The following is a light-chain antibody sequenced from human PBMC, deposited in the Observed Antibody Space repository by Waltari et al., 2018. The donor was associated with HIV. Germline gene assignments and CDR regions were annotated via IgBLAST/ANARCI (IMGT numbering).Light chain of an antibody. CDR3: CSYASYSTFHVV. Sequence: QSALTQPASVSGSPGQSIAISCTGASSDVGSYNLVSWYQQHTGKAPKLMIYAVTKRPSGVSDRFSGSKSGNTASLTISGLQAEDEADYYCCSYASYSTFHVVFGGGTKLTVL. J-gene: IGLJ2*01. CDR2: AVT. V-gene: IGLV2-23*02. CDR1: SSDVGSYNL.